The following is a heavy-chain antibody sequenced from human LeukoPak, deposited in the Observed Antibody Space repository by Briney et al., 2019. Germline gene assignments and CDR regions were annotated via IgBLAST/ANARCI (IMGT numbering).Heavy chain of an antibody. J-gene: IGHJ3*01. V-gene: IGHV3-30*18. Sequence: PGRSLRLSCAASGFTFSSYGMYWVRQAPGKGLEWVAVISYDGSNKYYADSVKGRFTISRDNSEKSLYLQMSSLRVEDTAVYYCAKGKINHNGAFDAWGQGTRVTVSS. CDR1: GFTFSSYG. CDR2: ISYDGSNK. D-gene: IGHD2-8*01. CDR3: AKGKINHNGAFDA.